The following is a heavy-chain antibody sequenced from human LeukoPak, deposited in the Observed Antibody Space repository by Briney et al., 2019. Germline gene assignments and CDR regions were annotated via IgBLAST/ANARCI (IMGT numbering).Heavy chain of an antibody. CDR2: IYYSGST. V-gene: IGHV4-59*12. J-gene: IGHJ4*02. D-gene: IGHD2-2*01. CDR3: AREGYCSSTSCSGDY. CDR1: GGSISSYY. Sequence: SETLSLTCTVSGGSISSYYWSWIRQPPGKGLEWIGYIYYSGSTNYNPSLKSRVTISVDTSKNQFSLKLSSVTAADTAVYYCAREGYCSSTSCSGDYWGQGTLVTVSS.